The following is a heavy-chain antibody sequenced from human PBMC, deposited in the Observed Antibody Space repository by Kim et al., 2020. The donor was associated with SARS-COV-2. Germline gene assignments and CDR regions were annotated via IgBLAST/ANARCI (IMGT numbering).Heavy chain of an antibody. D-gene: IGHD7-27*01. J-gene: IGHJ4*02. CDR1: GGTFSSYA. V-gene: IGHV1-69*13. Sequence: SVKVSCKASGGTFSSYAISWVRQAPGQGLEWMGGIIPIFGTANYAQKFQGRVTITADESTSTAYMELSSLRSEETAVYYCARDYRGGDWGYYFDYWGQGTLVTVSP. CDR3: ARDYRGGDWGYYFDY. CDR2: IIPIFGTA.